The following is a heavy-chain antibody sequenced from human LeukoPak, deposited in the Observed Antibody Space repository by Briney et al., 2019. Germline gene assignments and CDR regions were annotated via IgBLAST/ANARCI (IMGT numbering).Heavy chain of an antibody. CDR3: AKKSPPYGDYGSY. CDR2: ISGSGGST. J-gene: IGHJ4*02. CDR1: GFTFSSYS. Sequence: GGSLRLSCAASGFTFSSYSMNWVRQAPGKGLEWVSAISGSGGSTYYADSVKGRFTISRDNSKNTLYLQMNSLRAEDTAVYYCAKKSPPYGDYGSYWGQGTLVTVSS. D-gene: IGHD4-17*01. V-gene: IGHV3-23*01.